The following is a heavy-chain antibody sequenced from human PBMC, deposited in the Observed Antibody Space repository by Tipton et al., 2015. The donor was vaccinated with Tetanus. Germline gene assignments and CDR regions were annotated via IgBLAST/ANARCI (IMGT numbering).Heavy chain of an antibody. V-gene: IGHV5-51*01. D-gene: IGHD2-15*01. J-gene: IGHJ4*02. Sequence: QLVQSGGEVKKPGESLKISCKGSGYIFTNYWIGWVRQKPGKGLEWMGIIYPGDSDTRYSPSFQGQVTISVDKSINTAYLQWSSLKALDTSMFYCARAHCSDGVCNFDFWGQGALVTVAS. CDR3: ARAHCSDGVCNFDF. CDR2: IYPGDSDT. CDR1: GYIFTNYW.